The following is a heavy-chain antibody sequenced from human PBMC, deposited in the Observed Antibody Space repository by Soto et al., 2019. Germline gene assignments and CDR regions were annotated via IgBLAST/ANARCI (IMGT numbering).Heavy chain of an antibody. CDR3: ARSIVVVTAADY. D-gene: IGHD2-21*02. CDR1: GYTFTSYA. V-gene: IGHV1-3*01. CDR2: INAGNGNT. J-gene: IGHJ4*02. Sequence: QVQLVQSGAEVKKPGASVKVSCKASGYTFTSYAMHWVRQAPGQRLEWMGWINAGNGNTKYSQKFQGRVTITRDTSARTAYREPSSLTSEDTAVYYCARSIVVVTAADYWGQGTLVTVSS.